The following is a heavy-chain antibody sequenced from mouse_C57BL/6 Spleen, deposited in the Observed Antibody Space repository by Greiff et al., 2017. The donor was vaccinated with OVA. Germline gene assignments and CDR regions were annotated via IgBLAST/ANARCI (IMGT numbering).Heavy chain of an antibody. CDR3: TRWGGLDY. CDR2: IDPETGGT. Sequence: VKLLESGAELVRPGASVTLSCKASGYTFTDYEMHWVKQTPVHGLGWIGAIDPETGGTAYNQKFKGKAIRTADKSSSTAYMELRSLTSEDSAVYYSTRWGGLDYWGQGTTLTVSS. V-gene: IGHV1-15*01. CDR1: GYTFTDYE. J-gene: IGHJ2*01.